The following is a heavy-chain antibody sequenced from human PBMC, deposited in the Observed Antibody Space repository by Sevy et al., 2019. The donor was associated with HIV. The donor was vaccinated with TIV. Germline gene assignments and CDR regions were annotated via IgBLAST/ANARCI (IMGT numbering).Heavy chain of an antibody. V-gene: IGHV3-23*01. D-gene: IGHD2-8*01. CDR1: GFTFTRYT. Sequence: GESLKISCMTSGFTFTRYTTTWVRQAPGKGLEWVSTFCFGDGKMYYADSVKGRFTFSRDISKNTVYLQMNSLRADDTAVYYCAREGCTKPHDYWGQGTLVTVS. CDR2: FCFGDGKM. J-gene: IGHJ4*02. CDR3: AREGCTKPHDY.